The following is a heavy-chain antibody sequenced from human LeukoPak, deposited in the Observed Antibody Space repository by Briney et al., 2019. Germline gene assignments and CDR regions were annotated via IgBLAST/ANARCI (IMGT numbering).Heavy chain of an antibody. D-gene: IGHD3-22*01. Sequence: PSQTLSLTCTVSGGSISSGGYYWSWIRQHPGKGLEWIGYIYYSGSTYYNLSLKSRVTISVDTSKNQFSLKLSSVTAADTAVYFCARAAPNYYDSSGSLRNPYFDYWGQGTLVTVSS. J-gene: IGHJ4*02. CDR1: GGSISSGGYY. V-gene: IGHV4-31*03. CDR2: IYYSGST. CDR3: ARAAPNYYDSSGSLRNPYFDY.